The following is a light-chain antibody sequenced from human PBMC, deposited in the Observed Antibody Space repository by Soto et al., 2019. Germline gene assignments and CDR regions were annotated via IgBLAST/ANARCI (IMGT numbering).Light chain of an antibody. V-gene: IGKV3-11*01. Sequence: EIVLTQSPATLSLSPGERATLSCRASQSVSRYVAWYQQKPGQAPRLLIFDASTRATGIPARFSGSGSGTDFTLTISSLEPEDSAVYYCQQRSTWPYTFGQGTKVDIK. CDR1: QSVSRY. CDR3: QQRSTWPYT. CDR2: DAS. J-gene: IGKJ2*01.